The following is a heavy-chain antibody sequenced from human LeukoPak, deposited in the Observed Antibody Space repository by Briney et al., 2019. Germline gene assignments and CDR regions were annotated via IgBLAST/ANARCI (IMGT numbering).Heavy chain of an antibody. CDR2: LFGGGTI. CDR1: GFTVSAYY. J-gene: IGHJ4*02. D-gene: IGHD1-1*01. Sequence: PGGSLRLSCAASGFTVSAYYMSWVRQAPGKGLEWVSVLFGGGTIYYADSVNARFTISRDNSKNTLYLQLNSLRAEDTAVYYCARGPRVATYYYFDYWGQGTLVTVSS. V-gene: IGHV3-53*01. CDR3: ARGPRVATYYYFDY.